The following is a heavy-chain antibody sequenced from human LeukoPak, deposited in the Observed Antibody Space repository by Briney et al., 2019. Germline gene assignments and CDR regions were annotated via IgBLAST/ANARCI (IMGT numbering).Heavy chain of an antibody. CDR1: GFTFSDYY. J-gene: IGHJ5*02. Sequence: GGSLRLSCAASGFTFSDYYMSWIRQAPGKGLEWVSYISSSGSTIYYADSVKGRFTISRDNAKNSLYLQMNSLRAEDTALYYCAKGVVPAAVNWFDPWGQGTLVTVSS. V-gene: IGHV3-11*01. D-gene: IGHD2-2*01. CDR3: AKGVVPAAVNWFDP. CDR2: ISSSGSTI.